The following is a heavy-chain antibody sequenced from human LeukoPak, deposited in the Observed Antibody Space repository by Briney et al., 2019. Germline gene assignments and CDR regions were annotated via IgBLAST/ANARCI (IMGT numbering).Heavy chain of an antibody. D-gene: IGHD2-2*02. CDR1: GGSISSSSYY. V-gene: IGHV4-39*01. J-gene: IGHJ5*02. CDR3: ARQKRLYCSSTSCYTGGWFDP. Sequence: SETLSLTCTVSGGSISSSSYYWGWIRQPPGKGLEWIGSIYYSGSTYYIPSLKSRVTISVDTSKNQFSLKLSSVTAADTAVYYCARQKRLYCSSTSCYTGGWFDPWGQGTLVTVSS. CDR2: IYYSGST.